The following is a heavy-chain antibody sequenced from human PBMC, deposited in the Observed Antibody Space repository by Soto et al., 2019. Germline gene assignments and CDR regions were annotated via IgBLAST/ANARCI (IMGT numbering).Heavy chain of an antibody. J-gene: IGHJ6*02. D-gene: IGHD2-2*01. CDR2: IYYSGNT. CDR3: ARLGGYCSTTGCYGYYAMDV. Sequence: QLQLQESGPGLMKPSETLSLTCPVSGGSISSSNYYWGWIRQPPGKGLEWIGSIYYSGNTYYNPSLKSRVTMSADTSKNQFSLKLSSVTAADTAVYYCARLGGYCSTTGCYGYYAMDVWGQGTTVTVS. V-gene: IGHV4-39*01. CDR1: GGSISSSNYY.